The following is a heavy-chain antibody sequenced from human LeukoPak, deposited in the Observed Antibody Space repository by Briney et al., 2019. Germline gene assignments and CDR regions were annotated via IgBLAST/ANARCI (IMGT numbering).Heavy chain of an antibody. J-gene: IGHJ4*02. CDR2: ISSSGSTI. V-gene: IGHV3-11*01. CDR3: ARARPILRYSSGWYDFDY. D-gene: IGHD6-19*01. Sequence: PGRSLRLSCAASGFTFDDYAMHWIRQAPGKGLEWVSYISSSGSTIYYADSVKGRFTISRDNAKNSLYLQMNSPRGEDTAVYYCARARPILRYSSGWYDFDYWGQGTLVTVSS. CDR1: GFTFDDYA.